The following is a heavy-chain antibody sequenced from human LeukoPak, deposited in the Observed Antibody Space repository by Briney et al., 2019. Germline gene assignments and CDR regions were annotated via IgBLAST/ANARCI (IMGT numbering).Heavy chain of an antibody. CDR1: GFTFSSYA. Sequence: GGSLRLSCAASGFTFSSYAMSWVRQAPGKGLEWVLGISGTGDSTYHADSVKGRFTVSRDNSKNTLYLQMNSLRAEDTAVYYCAKDAYCTSTSCYRNPYFDYWGRGTLVTVSS. J-gene: IGHJ4*02. CDR2: ISGTGDST. V-gene: IGHV3-23*01. CDR3: AKDAYCTSTSCYRNPYFDY. D-gene: IGHD2-2*02.